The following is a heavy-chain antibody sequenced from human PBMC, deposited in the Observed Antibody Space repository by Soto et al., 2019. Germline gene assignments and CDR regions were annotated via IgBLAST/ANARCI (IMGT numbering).Heavy chain of an antibody. CDR3: AKGRIAAAHPGVVRFDP. CDR1: GFTFSSYG. J-gene: IGHJ5*02. D-gene: IGHD6-13*01. V-gene: IGHV3-30*18. CDR2: ISYDGSNK. Sequence: GGSLTLSCAASGFTFSSYGMHWVRQAPGKGLEWVAVISYDGSNKYYADSVKGRFTISRDNSKNTLYLQMTRLLAEDTGVYYCAKGRIAAAHPGVVRFDPWGQGTLVTVSS.